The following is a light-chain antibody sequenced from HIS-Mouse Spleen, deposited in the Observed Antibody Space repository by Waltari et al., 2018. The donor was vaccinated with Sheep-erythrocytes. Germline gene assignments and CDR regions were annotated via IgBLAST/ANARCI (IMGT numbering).Light chain of an antibody. CDR2: GNS. CDR3: QSYDSSLSGYWV. V-gene: IGLV1-40*01. J-gene: IGLJ3*02. CDR1: SPNIGAGYD. Sequence: QSVLTQPPSVSGAPGQRVTISCTGSSPNIGAGYDVHWYQQLPGTAPKLPIYGNSNRPSGVPDRFSGSQSGTSASLAITGLQAEDEADYYCQSYDSSLSGYWVFGGGTKLTVL.